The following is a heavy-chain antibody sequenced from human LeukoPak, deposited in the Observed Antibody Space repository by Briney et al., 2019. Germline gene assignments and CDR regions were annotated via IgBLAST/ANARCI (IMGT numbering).Heavy chain of an antibody. D-gene: IGHD6-19*01. Sequence: SETLSLTCTVSGGSISSYYWSWIRQPAGKGLEWIGRIYTSGSTNYNPSLKSRVTMSVDTSKNQFSLKLSSVTAADTAVYYCARLAHSSGYLAFDYWGQGTLVTVSS. J-gene: IGHJ4*02. CDR3: ARLAHSSGYLAFDY. CDR2: IYTSGST. V-gene: IGHV4-4*07. CDR1: GGSISSYY.